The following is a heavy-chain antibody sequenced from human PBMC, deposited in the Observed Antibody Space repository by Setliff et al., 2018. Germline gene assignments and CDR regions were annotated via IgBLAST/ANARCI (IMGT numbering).Heavy chain of an antibody. Sequence: SETLSLTCAVYGGSFSGYSWSWIRQPPGKGLEWIGKINHSGSTNYNPSLKSRVTISADTSNNSFSLSLSSVTAADTAVFYCARGRGYSNTWYALPYFDCWGQGTLVTVSS. D-gene: IGHD6-13*01. V-gene: IGHV4-34*01. CDR2: INHSGST. J-gene: IGHJ4*02. CDR3: ARGRGYSNTWYALPYFDC. CDR1: GGSFSGYS.